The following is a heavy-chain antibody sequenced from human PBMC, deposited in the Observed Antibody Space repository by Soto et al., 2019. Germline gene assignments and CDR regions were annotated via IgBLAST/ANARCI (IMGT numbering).Heavy chain of an antibody. V-gene: IGHV4-30-4*01. CDR3: ARGSYTIFGVVMDV. Sequence: PSETQSLTCTVAGGNIISGGCYWSWNHQPPGKGLEWIGYIYYSGSTYYNPSLKSRVTISVDTSKNQFSLKLSSVTAADTAVYYCARGSYTIFGVVMDVWGQGTTVTVSS. CDR1: GGNIISGGCY. J-gene: IGHJ6*02. CDR2: IYYSGST. D-gene: IGHD3-3*01.